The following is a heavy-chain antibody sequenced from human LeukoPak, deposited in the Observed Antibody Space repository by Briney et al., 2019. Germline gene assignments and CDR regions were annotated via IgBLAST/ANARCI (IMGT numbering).Heavy chain of an antibody. V-gene: IGHV3-33*01. CDR1: GFTFSSYG. D-gene: IGHD1-26*01. J-gene: IGHJ4*02. CDR2: IWYDGSNK. CDR3: ARDNIIVGAFDY. Sequence: GGSLRLSCAASGFTFSSYGMHWVRQAPGKGLEWVAVIWYDGSNKYYADSVKGRFTISRDNSKNTLYLQMNSLRAEDTAVYYCARDNIIVGAFDYWGQGTLVTVSS.